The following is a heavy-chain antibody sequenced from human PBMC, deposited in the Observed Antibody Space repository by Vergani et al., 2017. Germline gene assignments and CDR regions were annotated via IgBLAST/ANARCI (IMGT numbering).Heavy chain of an antibody. J-gene: IGHJ4*02. CDR1: GGSFSGYY. CDR2: INHSGST. V-gene: IGHV4-34*01. D-gene: IGHD3-9*01. Sequence: QVQLQQWGAGLLKPSETLSLTCAVYGGSFSGYYWSWIRQPPGKGLEWIGEINHSGSTNYNPSLKSRVTISVDTSKNQFSLELSSVTAADTAVYYYARGGYYDIFTGYTYFDYWGQGTLVTVSS. CDR3: ARGGYYDIFTGYTYFDY.